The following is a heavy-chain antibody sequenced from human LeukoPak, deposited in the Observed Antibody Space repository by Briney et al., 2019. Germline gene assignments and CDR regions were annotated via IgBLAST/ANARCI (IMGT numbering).Heavy chain of an antibody. CDR1: GGSISSGGYY. V-gene: IGHV4-30-2*01. Sequence: SQTLSLTCTVSGGSISSGGYYWSWIRQPPGKGLEWIGYIYHSGSTYYNPSLKSRVTISVDRSKNQFSLKLSSVTAADTAVYYCARAPTTVTTVFDYWGQGTLVTVSS. J-gene: IGHJ4*02. CDR3: ARAPTTVTTVFDY. CDR2: IYHSGST. D-gene: IGHD4-11*01.